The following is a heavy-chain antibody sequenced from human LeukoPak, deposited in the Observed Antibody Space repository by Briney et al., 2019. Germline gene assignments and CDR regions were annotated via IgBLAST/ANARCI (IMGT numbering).Heavy chain of an antibody. V-gene: IGHV5-51*01. Sequence: GASLPISCEGFGSILTNYWIGWVRQLPGKGLEWMGIIYPGDSDTRYSPSFQGQVTISADKSINTAYLQWSSLKASDTAMYYCVLAGSGSYYFDYWGQGILVTVSS. D-gene: IGHD3-10*01. CDR2: IYPGDSDT. CDR3: VLAGSGSYYFDY. CDR1: GSILTNYW. J-gene: IGHJ4*02.